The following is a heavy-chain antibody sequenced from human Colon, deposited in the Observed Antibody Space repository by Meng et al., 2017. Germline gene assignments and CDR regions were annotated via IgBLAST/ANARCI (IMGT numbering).Heavy chain of an antibody. V-gene: IGHV4-30-4*01. CDR1: GGSISSSNY. J-gene: IGHJ4*02. D-gene: IGHD4-17*01. Sequence: QVALPESGPGLVGPSGTLSLTCAVAGGSISSSNYWSWVRQPPGKGLEWIGYIYYSGSTYYNPSLKSRVTISVDTSKNQFSLKLSSVTAADTAVYYCARGPTTYFDYWGQGTLVTVSS. CDR2: IYYSGST. CDR3: ARGPTTYFDY.